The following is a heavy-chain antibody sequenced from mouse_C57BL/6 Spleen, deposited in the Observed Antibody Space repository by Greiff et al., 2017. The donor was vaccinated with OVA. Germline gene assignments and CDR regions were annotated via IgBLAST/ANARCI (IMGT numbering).Heavy chain of an antibody. Sequence: EVQLVESEGGLVQPGSSMKLSCTASGFTFSDYYMAWVRQVPEKGLEWVANINYDGSSTYYLDSLKSRFIISRDNAKNILYLQMSSLKSEDTATYYCARGGLNCDYWGQGTTLTVSS. CDR3: ARGGLNCDY. J-gene: IGHJ2*01. CDR1: GFTFSDYY. V-gene: IGHV5-16*01. CDR2: INYDGSST. D-gene: IGHD1-3*01.